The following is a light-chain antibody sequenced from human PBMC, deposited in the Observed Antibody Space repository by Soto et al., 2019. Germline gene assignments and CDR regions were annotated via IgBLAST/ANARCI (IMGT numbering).Light chain of an antibody. Sequence: AIPLTQSPSSLSASVGDRVTITCRASQGISRALAWYQQKRGKAPNLLIYDASSLESGVPSRFSGSGSGTDFTLTISSLQPEDFATYYCQQFNSDRLTFGGGTKVEIK. CDR2: DAS. V-gene: IGKV1-13*02. CDR1: QGISRA. J-gene: IGKJ4*01. CDR3: QQFNSDRLT.